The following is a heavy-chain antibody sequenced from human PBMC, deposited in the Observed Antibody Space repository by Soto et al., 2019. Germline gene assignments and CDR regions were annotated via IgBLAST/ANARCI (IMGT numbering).Heavy chain of an antibody. CDR1: GGSISSGDYY. Sequence: QVQLQESGPGLVKPSQTLSLTCTVSGGSISSGDYYWSWIRQPPGKGLEWIGYIYYSGSTYYNPSLTSRVTISVDTSKNQFSLKLSSVTAADTAVYYCARDHCSGGSCYSGWFDPWGQGTLVTVSS. J-gene: IGHJ5*02. D-gene: IGHD2-15*01. CDR3: ARDHCSGGSCYSGWFDP. V-gene: IGHV4-30-4*01. CDR2: IYYSGST.